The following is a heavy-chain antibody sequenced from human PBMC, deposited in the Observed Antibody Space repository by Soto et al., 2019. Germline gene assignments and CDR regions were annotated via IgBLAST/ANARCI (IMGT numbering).Heavy chain of an antibody. CDR2: INPNSGGT. CDR1: GYTFTDYY. V-gene: IGHV1-2*04. CDR3: ARSGRIEGPRKDIVVVVASYAFDI. D-gene: IGHD2-15*01. J-gene: IGHJ3*02. Sequence: ASVKVSCKASGYTFTDYYMHWVRQAPGQGLEWMGWINPNSGGTNYAQKFQGWVTMTRDTSISAAYMGLSRLRSDDTAVYYCARSGRIEGPRKDIVVVVASYAFDIWGQGTMVTVSS.